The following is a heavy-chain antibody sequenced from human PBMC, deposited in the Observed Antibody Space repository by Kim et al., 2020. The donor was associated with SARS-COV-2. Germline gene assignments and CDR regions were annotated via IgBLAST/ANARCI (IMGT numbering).Heavy chain of an antibody. V-gene: IGHV3-49*04. CDR3: TRESGVVIMSDAFDI. CDR1: GFTFGDYA. D-gene: IGHD3-3*01. J-gene: IGHJ3*02. CDR2: IRSKAYGGTT. Sequence: GGSLRLSCTASGFTFGDYAMSWVRQAPGKGLEWVGFIRSKAYGGTTEYAASVKGRFTISRDDSKSIAYLQMNSLKTEDTAVYYCTRESGVVIMSDAFDIWGQGTMVTVSS.